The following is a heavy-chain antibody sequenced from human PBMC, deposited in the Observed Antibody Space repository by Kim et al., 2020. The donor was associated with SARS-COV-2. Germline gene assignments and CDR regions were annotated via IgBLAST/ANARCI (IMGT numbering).Heavy chain of an antibody. CDR2: T. Sequence: TKYSEKFQGRVTITRDTSATTVYMELSSLRSEDTAVYYCARGIAVAATIDYWGQGTLVTVSS. V-gene: IGHV1-3*01. J-gene: IGHJ4*02. CDR3: ARGIAVAATIDY. D-gene: IGHD6-13*01.